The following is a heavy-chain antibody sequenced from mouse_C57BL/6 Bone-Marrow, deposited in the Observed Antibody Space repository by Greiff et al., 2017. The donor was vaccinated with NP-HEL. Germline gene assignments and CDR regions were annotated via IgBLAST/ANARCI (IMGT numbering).Heavy chain of an antibody. Sequence: VQLQQPGAELVMPGASVKLSCKASSYTFTSYWMHWVKQRPGQGLEWIGEIDPSDSYTNYNQKFKGKSTLTVDKSSSTAYMQLSSLTSEDSAVYYCARDHYGSSYAFAMDYWGQGTSVTVSS. J-gene: IGHJ4*01. CDR2: IDPSDSYT. V-gene: IGHV1-69*01. CDR1: SYTFTSYW. CDR3: ARDHYGSSYAFAMDY. D-gene: IGHD1-1*01.